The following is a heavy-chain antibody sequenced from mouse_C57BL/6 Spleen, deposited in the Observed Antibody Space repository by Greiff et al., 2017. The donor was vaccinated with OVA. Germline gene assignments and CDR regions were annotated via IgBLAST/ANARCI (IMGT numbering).Heavy chain of an antibody. J-gene: IGHJ1*03. CDR1: GFTFSDYG. D-gene: IGHD1-1*01. CDR2: ISSGSSTI. V-gene: IGHV5-17*01. CDR3: ARRDYYGSSQDFDV. Sequence: EVQLVESGGGLVKPGGSLKLSCAASGFTFSDYGMHWVRQAPEKGLEWVAYISSGSSTIYYADTVKGRFTIARDNAKNTLFLQMTSLRSEDTAMYYCARRDYYGSSQDFDVWGTGTTVTVSS.